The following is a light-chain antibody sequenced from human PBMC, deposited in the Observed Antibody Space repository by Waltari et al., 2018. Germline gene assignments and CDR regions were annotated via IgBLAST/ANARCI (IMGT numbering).Light chain of an antibody. CDR3: YSYAGASTYV. CDR2: EVD. V-gene: IGLV2-23*02. CDR1: RSAIGSFNL. Sequence: QSALTQPASVYGSPGQSITLSCPGTRSAIGSFNLVSWYQQHPCKAPKLLIYEVDKRPSGVSDRFSGSKSGNTASLTISGLQAEDETDYYCYSYAGASTYVFGTGTKVTVL. J-gene: IGLJ1*01.